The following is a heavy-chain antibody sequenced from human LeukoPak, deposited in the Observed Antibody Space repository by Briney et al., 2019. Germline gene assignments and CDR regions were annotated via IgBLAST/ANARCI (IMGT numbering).Heavy chain of an antibody. CDR2: VYYSGST. J-gene: IGHJ4*02. CDR1: GGSISTYF. Sequence: SETLSLTCTVSGGSISTYFWSWIRQPPGKGLEWIGYVYYSGSTNYNPSLKSRVTISVDTSKNQFSLRLSSVTAADTAVYYCARHGSTDYFDYWGQGTLVTVSS. D-gene: IGHD2-2*03. CDR3: ARHGSTDYFDY. V-gene: IGHV4-59*08.